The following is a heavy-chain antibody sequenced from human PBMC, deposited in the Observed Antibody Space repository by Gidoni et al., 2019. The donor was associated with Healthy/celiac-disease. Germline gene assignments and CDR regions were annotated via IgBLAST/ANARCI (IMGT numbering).Heavy chain of an antibody. D-gene: IGHD6-19*01. CDR1: GFTFSSYS. CDR3: ATVVAVAGRAFDI. Sequence: EVQLVESGGGLVKPGGSLRLSCAASGFTFSSYSMNWVRQAPGKGLEWVSSISSSSSYIYYADSVKGRFTISRDNAKNSLYLQMNSLRAEDTAVYYCATVVAVAGRAFDIWGQGTMVTVSS. V-gene: IGHV3-21*01. J-gene: IGHJ3*02. CDR2: ISSSSSYI.